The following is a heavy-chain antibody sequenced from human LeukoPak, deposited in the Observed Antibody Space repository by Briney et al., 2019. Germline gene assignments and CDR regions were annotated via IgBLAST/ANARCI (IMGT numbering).Heavy chain of an antibody. Sequence: PSETLPLTCTVSGGSISSYYWSWIRQPPGKGLEWIGYIYYSGSTNYNPSLKSRVTISVDTSKNQFSLKLSSVTAADTAVYYCARDIAVAGPLYYYYMDVWGKGTTVTVSS. CDR1: GGSISSYY. D-gene: IGHD6-19*01. V-gene: IGHV4-59*01. CDR2: IYYSGST. J-gene: IGHJ6*03. CDR3: ARDIAVAGPLYYYYMDV.